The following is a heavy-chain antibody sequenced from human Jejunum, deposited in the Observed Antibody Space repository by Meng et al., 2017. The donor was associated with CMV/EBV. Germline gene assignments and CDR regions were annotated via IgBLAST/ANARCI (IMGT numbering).Heavy chain of an antibody. CDR3: AKYDIVVVPASRPDY. CDR2: ISGSGGST. J-gene: IGHJ4*02. Sequence: GFTFSSSYMYWVRQVPGKGLEWVSAISGSGGSTYYADSVKGRFTISRDNSKNTLYLQMNSLRAEDTAVYYCAKYDIVVVPASRPDYWGQGTLVTVSS. D-gene: IGHD2-2*01. CDR1: GFTFSSSY. V-gene: IGHV3-23*01.